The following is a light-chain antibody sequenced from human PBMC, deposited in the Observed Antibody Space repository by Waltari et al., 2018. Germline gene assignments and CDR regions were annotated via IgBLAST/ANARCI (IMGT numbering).Light chain of an antibody. Sequence: SFELTQTSSLSVSPGQTVRITCSGDVLATKYARWFQKKPGQAPILIISKDTERPSGIPERFSGSSSGTTVTLTISGAQVEDGADYYCYSAADNDLGVFGGGTKLTVL. CDR3: YSAADNDLGV. CDR1: VLATKY. J-gene: IGLJ3*02. V-gene: IGLV3-27*01. CDR2: KDT.